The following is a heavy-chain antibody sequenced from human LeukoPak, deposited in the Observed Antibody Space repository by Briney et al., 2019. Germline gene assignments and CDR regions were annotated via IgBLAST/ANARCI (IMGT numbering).Heavy chain of an antibody. J-gene: IGHJ4*02. CDR3: ARVFRSLTIFGVVIKGPNTYYFDY. Sequence: SETLSLTCTVSGGSISSYYWSWIRQPPGKGLEWIGEINHSGSTNYNPSLKSRVTISVDTSKNQFSLKLSSVTAADTAVYYCARVFRSLTIFGVVIKGPNTYYFDYWGQGTLVTVSS. D-gene: IGHD3-3*01. CDR1: GGSISSYY. CDR2: INHSGST. V-gene: IGHV4-34*01.